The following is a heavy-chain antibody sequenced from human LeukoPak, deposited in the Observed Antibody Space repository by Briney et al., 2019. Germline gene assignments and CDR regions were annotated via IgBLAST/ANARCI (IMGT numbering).Heavy chain of an antibody. D-gene: IGHD3-3*01. CDR3: TRDPPYYDFWSGYYNY. CDR2: IRSKAYGGTT. Sequence: PGGSLRLSCTACGFTFGDYAMSWVRQAPGKGLEWVGFIRSKAYGGTTEYAASVKGRFTISRDDSKSIAYLQMNSLKTEDTAVYYCTRDPPYYDFWSGYYNYWGQGTLVTVSS. J-gene: IGHJ4*02. V-gene: IGHV3-49*04. CDR1: GFTFGDYA.